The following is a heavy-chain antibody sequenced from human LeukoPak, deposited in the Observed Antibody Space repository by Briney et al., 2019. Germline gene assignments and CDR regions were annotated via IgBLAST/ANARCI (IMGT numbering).Heavy chain of an antibody. Sequence: KPSETLSLTCTVSGGSVRSDSYYWSWIRQPPGKGLEWIGYIYYSGSTNYNPSLKSRVTMSLDTSKNQFSLKLSSVTAADTAVYYCARGDNPFDYWGQGTLVTVSS. CDR3: ARGDNPFDY. D-gene: IGHD3-16*01. J-gene: IGHJ4*02. CDR1: GGSVRSDSYY. CDR2: IYYSGST. V-gene: IGHV4-61*01.